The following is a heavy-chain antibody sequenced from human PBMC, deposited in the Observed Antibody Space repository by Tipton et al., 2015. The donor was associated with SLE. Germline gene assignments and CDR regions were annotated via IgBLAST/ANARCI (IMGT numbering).Heavy chain of an antibody. D-gene: IGHD1-26*01. V-gene: IGHV4-39*07. CDR3: ASNSGTYYYYYYMDV. CDR1: GGSISSSNYY. Sequence: LRLSCTVSGGSISSSNYYWAWIRQPPGKGLEWIGSIYHTGSTHYNPSLRSRVTISTDTSKNQFFLRLTTLTDADTAIYYCASNSGTYYYYYYMDVWGKGTTVTVSS. J-gene: IGHJ6*03. CDR2: IYHTGST.